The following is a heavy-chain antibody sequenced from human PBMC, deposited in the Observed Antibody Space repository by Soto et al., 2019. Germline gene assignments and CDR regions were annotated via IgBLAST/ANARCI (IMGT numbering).Heavy chain of an antibody. CDR1: GFTFSSYG. D-gene: IGHD3-22*01. J-gene: IGHJ4*02. CDR2: IWYDGSNK. CDR3: AIEYDSSGYYDY. Sequence: PGGSLRLSCVASGFTFSSYGMHWVRQAPGKGLEWVAVIWYDGSNKYYADSVKGRFTISRDNSKNTLYLQMNSLRAEDTAVYYCAIEYDSSGYYDYWGQGTLVTVS. V-gene: IGHV3-33*01.